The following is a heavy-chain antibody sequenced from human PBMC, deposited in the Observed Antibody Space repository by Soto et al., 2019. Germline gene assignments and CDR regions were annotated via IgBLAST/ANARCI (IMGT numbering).Heavy chain of an antibody. CDR2: TYYRSKWYN. Sequence: QVQLQQSGPGLVKPSQTLSLTCAISGDSVSSNSAAWNWIRQSPSRGLEWLGRTYYRSKWYNDYAVSVKSRITINPDTSKNQFSLQLNSVTPEDTAVYYCARAYCSGGSCRAWSNWFDPWGQGTLVTVSS. CDR1: GDSVSSNSAA. D-gene: IGHD2-15*01. CDR3: ARAYCSGGSCRAWSNWFDP. J-gene: IGHJ5*02. V-gene: IGHV6-1*01.